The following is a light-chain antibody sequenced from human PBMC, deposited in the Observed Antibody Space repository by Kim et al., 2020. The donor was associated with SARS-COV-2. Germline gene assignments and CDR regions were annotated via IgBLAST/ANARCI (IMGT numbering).Light chain of an antibody. J-gene: IGLJ1*01. Sequence: VTISGTGSSSNIGAGYDEHWYQQLPGTAPKLLIYGNSNRPSGVPDRFSGSKSGTSASLAITGLQAEDEADYYCQSYDSSLSGSYVFGTGTKVTVL. CDR3: QSYDSSLSGSYV. V-gene: IGLV1-40*01. CDR1: SSNIGAGYD. CDR2: GNS.